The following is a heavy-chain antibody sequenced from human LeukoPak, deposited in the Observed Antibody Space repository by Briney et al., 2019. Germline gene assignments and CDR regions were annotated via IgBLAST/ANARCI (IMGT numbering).Heavy chain of an antibody. J-gene: IGHJ4*02. D-gene: IGHD3-22*01. V-gene: IGHV4-34*01. CDR2: INHSGST. CDR3: ARLSLRLGANYYDSSGYYDY. CDR1: GGSFSGYY. Sequence: PSETLSLTCAVYGGSFSGYYWSWIRQPPGKGLEWIGEINHSGSTNYNPSLKSRVTISVDTSKNQFSLKLSSVTAADTAVYYCARLSLRLGANYYDSSGYYDYWGQGTLVTISS.